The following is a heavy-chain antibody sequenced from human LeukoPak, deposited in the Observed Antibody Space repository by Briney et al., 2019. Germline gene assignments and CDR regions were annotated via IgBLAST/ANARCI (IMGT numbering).Heavy chain of an antibody. J-gene: IGHJ4*02. D-gene: IGHD3-3*01. CDR2: ISGSGGST. V-gene: IGHV3-23*01. CDR3: AKVGSYYDFWSGYLSYFDY. Sequence: GGSLRLSCAASGFTFSSYAMSWVRQAPGKGLEWVSAISGSGGSTYYADSVKGRFTISRDNSKNTLYLQMNSLRAEDTAVYYCAKVGSYYDFWSGYLSYFDYRGQGTLVTVSS. CDR1: GFTFSSYA.